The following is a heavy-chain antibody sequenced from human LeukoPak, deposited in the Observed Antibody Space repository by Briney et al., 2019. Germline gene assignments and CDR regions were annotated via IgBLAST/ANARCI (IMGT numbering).Heavy chain of an antibody. J-gene: IGHJ4*02. Sequence: PGGSLRLSCAASGFTFSNYWMHCVREAPGKGLVWVSHINTDGSSTNYADSVKGRFTISRDNAKNTLYLQMNSLRAEDTAVYYCSRDLRGADDYWGQGTLVTVSS. CDR2: INTDGSST. CDR3: SRDLRGADDY. D-gene: IGHD1-26*01. CDR1: GFTFSNYW. V-gene: IGHV3-74*01.